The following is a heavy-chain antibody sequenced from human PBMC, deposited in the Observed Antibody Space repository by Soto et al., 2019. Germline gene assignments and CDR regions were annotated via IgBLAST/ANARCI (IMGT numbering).Heavy chain of an antibody. CDR2: SCYSGSP. D-gene: IGHD2-2*01. Sequence: SETISLTCTVSGGSISSGGCYWSWIRQHPGKGREWIGYSCYSGSPYYNRSLESRVTISVDTAKNQISLHLRSVTTADTAIYYCARDRGEGTRSWFWYFSYWGQGTRVTVSA. CDR1: GGSISSGGCY. CDR3: ARDRGEGTRSWFWYFSY. J-gene: IGHJ1*01. V-gene: IGHV4-31*03.